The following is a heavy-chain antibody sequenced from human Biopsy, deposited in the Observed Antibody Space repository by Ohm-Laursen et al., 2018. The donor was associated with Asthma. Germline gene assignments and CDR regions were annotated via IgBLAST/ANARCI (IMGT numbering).Heavy chain of an antibody. CDR1: GYTFNSAG. D-gene: IGHD3-10*01. CDR2: ISVYNGNT. V-gene: IGHV1-18*01. CDR3: ARAVDYSHYHGIDV. Sequence: ASVKVSCKTSGYTFNSAGITWVRQAPGQGLEWMGWISVYNGNTKVAQKLQDRVTMITDTSTSTAYMELRSLRSDDTVVYFCARAVDYSHYHGIDVWGQGTTVTVS. J-gene: IGHJ6*02.